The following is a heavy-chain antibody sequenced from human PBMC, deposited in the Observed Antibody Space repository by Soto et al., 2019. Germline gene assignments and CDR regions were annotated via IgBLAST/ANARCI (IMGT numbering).Heavy chain of an antibody. CDR3: ARGALNWFDP. CDR1: GGSISDSY. Sequence: SETLSLTCTVSGGSISDSYWSWIRQPPGKGLEWIGYIYYTGTTNYNPSLKSRVTFSVDTSKNQFSLKLNSVTAADTALYYCARGALNWFDPWGQGTLVTVSS. CDR2: IYYTGTT. J-gene: IGHJ5*02. V-gene: IGHV4-59*01.